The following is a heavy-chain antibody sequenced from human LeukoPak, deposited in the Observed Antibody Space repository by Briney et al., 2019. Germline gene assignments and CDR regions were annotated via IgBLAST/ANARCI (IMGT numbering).Heavy chain of an antibody. CDR3: ARGQKFWSGYPRVYYYYYYMDV. Sequence: ASVKVSCKASGYTFTSYDINWVRQATGQGLEWMGWMNPNSGNTGYAQKFQGRVTMTRNTSISTAYMELSSLRSEDTAVYYCARGQKFWSGYPRVYYYYYYMDVWGKGTTVTVSS. CDR1: GYTFTSYD. J-gene: IGHJ6*03. D-gene: IGHD3-3*01. CDR2: MNPNSGNT. V-gene: IGHV1-8*01.